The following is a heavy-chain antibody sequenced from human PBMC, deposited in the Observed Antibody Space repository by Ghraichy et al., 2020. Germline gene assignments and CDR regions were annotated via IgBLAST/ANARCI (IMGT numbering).Heavy chain of an antibody. CDR3: ALAELGYCSSTSCYTDFDY. V-gene: IGHV3-23*01. J-gene: IGHJ4*02. CDR2: ISGSGGST. D-gene: IGHD2-2*02. Sequence: GGSLRLSCAASGFTFSSYAMSWVRQAPGKGLEWVSAISGSGGSTYYADSVKGRFTISRDNSKNTLYLQMNSLRAEDTAVYYCALAELGYCSSTSCYTDFDYWGQGTLVTVSS. CDR1: GFTFSSYA.